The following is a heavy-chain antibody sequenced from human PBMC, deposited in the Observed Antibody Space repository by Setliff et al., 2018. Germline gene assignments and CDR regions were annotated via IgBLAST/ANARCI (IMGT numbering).Heavy chain of an antibody. CDR1: GFSFSDYG. CDR3: TRALAEGSPAY. J-gene: IGHJ4*02. Sequence: PGGSLRFSCAASGFSFSDYGMNWVRQAPGKGLEWIAYIRGSTIRISYADSVKGRFTISRDNANNSVSLQMNSLRAEDSGVYYCTRALAEGSPAYWGQGTLVTVSS. CDR2: IRGSTIRI. D-gene: IGHD2-15*01. V-gene: IGHV3-21*01.